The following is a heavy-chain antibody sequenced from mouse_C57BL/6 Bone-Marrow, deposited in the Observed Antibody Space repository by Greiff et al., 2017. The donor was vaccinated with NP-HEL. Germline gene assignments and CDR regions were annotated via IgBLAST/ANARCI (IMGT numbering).Heavy chain of an antibody. Sequence: EVQGVESGGDLVKPGGSLKLSCAASGFTFSSYGMSWVRQTPDKRLEWVATISSGGSYTYYPDSVKGRFTISRDNAKNTLYLQMSSLKSEDTAMYYCARHSGPYYAMDYWGQGTSVTVSS. CDR3: ARHSGPYYAMDY. CDR1: GFTFSSYG. V-gene: IGHV5-6*01. J-gene: IGHJ4*01. CDR2: ISSGGSYT.